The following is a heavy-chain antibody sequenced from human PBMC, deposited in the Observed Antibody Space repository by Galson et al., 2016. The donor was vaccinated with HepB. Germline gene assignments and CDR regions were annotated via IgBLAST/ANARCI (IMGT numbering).Heavy chain of an antibody. D-gene: IGHD3-3*01. J-gene: IGHJ5*02. CDR2: INHRRNT. CDR1: GGSFSGYY. Sequence: SETLSLTCAVYGGSFSGYYWSWIRQPPGKGLEWIGEINHRRNTNCNPSLKSRVTISVDTSKSQFSLNLSSVTAADTAVYHCARQRRTTIFGVGSLGWFDPWGQGTLVTVSS. V-gene: IGHV4-34*01. CDR3: ARQRRTTIFGVGSLGWFDP.